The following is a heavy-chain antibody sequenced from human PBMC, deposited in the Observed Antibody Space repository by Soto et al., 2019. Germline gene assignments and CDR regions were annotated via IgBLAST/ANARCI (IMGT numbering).Heavy chain of an antibody. CDR2: ISSSGSTI. J-gene: IGHJ4*02. Sequence: GESLKISCAASGFTFSSYEMNWVRQAPGKGLEWVSYISSSGSTIYYADSVKGRFTISRDNAKNSLYLQMNSLRAEDTAVYYCASLSYGSGSYYLDYWGQGTLVTVSS. CDR3: ASLSYGSGSYYLDY. D-gene: IGHD3-10*01. V-gene: IGHV3-48*03. CDR1: GFTFSSYE.